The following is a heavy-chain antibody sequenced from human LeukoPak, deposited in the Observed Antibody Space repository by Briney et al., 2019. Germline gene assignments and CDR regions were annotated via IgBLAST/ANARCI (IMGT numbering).Heavy chain of an antibody. CDR1: GFTFSNYG. CDR2: ISYEGSNK. J-gene: IGHJ4*02. CDR3: AKERGEQWLVTSSDY. Sequence: PGRSLTLSCAHSGFTFSNYGLHWVRQAPGKGLAWVAVISYEGSNKYYGDSVKDRFTISRENSKNTLYLQMNSLRPEDTAVYYCAKERGEQWLVTSSDYWGQGTLVTVSS. D-gene: IGHD6-19*01. V-gene: IGHV3-30*18.